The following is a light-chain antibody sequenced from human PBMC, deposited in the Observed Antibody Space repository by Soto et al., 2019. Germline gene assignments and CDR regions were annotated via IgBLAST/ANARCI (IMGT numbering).Light chain of an antibody. J-gene: IGKJ1*01. CDR2: GAS. CDR3: QQYGSSPRT. V-gene: IGKV3-20*01. CDR1: RGVSANY. Sequence: ENCLTQSPGTLSLSPGEGATLSCRASRGVSANYLAWYQQKPGQAPTLLIYGASIRAAGIPDRFSGSGSGTDFTLTIRRLEPEDFAVYYCQQYGSSPRTFGQGTRWIS.